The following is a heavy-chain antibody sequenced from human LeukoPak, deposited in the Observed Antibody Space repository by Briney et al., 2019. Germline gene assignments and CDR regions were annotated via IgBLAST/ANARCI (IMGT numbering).Heavy chain of an antibody. J-gene: IGHJ4*02. CDR2: IYPGDSDT. CDR3: ARPEYSGRNY. V-gene: IGHV5-51*01. Sequence: GESLKISCKGSGYSFTNYWIGWVRQMPGKGLEWMGIIYPGDSDTRYSPSFQGQVTFSADKSTSTAYLQWGSLKASDTAMYYCARPEYSGRNYWVQGTLVTVSS. CDR1: GYSFTNYW. D-gene: IGHD1-26*01.